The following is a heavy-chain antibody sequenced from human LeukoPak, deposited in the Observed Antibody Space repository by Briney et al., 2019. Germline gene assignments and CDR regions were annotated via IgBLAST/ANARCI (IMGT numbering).Heavy chain of an antibody. J-gene: IGHJ4*02. D-gene: IGHD6-19*01. V-gene: IGHV4-39*01. Sequence: SETLSLTCTVSGGSISSSSYYWGWIRQPPGKGLEWIGSIYYSGSTSYNPSIKSRVTISVDTSKNQFSLKLSSVTAADTAVYYCARHGLQWLTDYWGQGTLVTVSS. CDR1: GGSISSSSYY. CDR3: ARHGLQWLTDY. CDR2: IYYSGST.